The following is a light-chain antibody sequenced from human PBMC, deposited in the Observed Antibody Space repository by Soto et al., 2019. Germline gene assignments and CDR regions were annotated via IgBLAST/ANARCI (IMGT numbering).Light chain of an antibody. CDR2: GAS. Sequence: EIVLTQSPGTLSLSPGERATLSCRASQSVNSNYLAWYQHKPGQAPRILIYGASSRATGIPDRFSGSGSGTDFTLTISRLEPEDFALYYCQQYGTSLYTFGQGTKLEIK. J-gene: IGKJ2*01. V-gene: IGKV3-20*01. CDR3: QQYGTSLYT. CDR1: QSVNSNY.